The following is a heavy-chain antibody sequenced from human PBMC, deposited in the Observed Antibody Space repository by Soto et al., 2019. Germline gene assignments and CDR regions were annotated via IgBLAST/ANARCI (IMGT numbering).Heavy chain of an antibody. V-gene: IGHV4-30-2*01. CDR1: GGSISSGGYS. CDR2: IYHSGST. Sequence: SETLSLTCAVSGGSISSGGYSWSWIRQPPGKGLEWIGYIYHSGSTYYNPSLKSRVTIPVDRSKNQFSLKLSSVTAADTAVYYCARGTYYYDSSGYRSDAFDIWGQGTMVTVSS. J-gene: IGHJ3*02. D-gene: IGHD3-22*01. CDR3: ARGTYYYDSSGYRSDAFDI.